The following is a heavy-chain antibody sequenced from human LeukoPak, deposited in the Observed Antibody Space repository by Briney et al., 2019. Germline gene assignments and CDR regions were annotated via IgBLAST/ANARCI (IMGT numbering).Heavy chain of an antibody. J-gene: IGHJ5*02. CDR3: ARDLGTTAPTAIANWFDP. V-gene: IGHV1-2*02. CDR1: GYTFSGNF. D-gene: IGHD2-2*01. CDR2: INPESGGI. Sequence: ASVKVSCKASGYTFSGNFIQWVRQAPGQGLEWMGWINPESGGINYPQKFQGRITLTRDTSISTAYMELSRLTFDDTAVYYCARDLGTTAPTAIANWFDPWGQGTLVTVAS.